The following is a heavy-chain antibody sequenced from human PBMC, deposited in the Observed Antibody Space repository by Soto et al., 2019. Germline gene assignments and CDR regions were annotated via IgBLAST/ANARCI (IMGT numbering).Heavy chain of an antibody. J-gene: IGHJ4*02. CDR3: ARAFGPFDY. Sequence: QVQLVESGGGVVQPGRSLRLSCAASGFTFSTYGMHWVRQAPGEGLEWVAVIWHDGSNEYYADSVKGRFTISRDNSKDMLYLQMNSLRAEDTAEYYCARAFGPFDYWGQGTLVTVSS. CDR1: GFTFSTYG. D-gene: IGHD3-16*01. V-gene: IGHV3-33*01. CDR2: IWHDGSNE.